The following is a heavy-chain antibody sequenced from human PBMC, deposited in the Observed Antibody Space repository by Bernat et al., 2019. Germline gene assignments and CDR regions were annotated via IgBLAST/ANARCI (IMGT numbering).Heavy chain of an antibody. CDR3: SWLITDY. Sequence: EVQLVESGGGLVQPGRSLRLSCTASGFTFGDYAMSWVRQAPGKGLEWVSFIRSKAYGGTTEYAASVKGRFTISRDDSKSIAYLQMNSLKTEDTAVYYCSWLITDYWGQGTLVTVSS. CDR1: GFTFGDYA. D-gene: IGHD3-22*01. CDR2: IRSKAYGGTT. J-gene: IGHJ4*02. V-gene: IGHV3-49*04.